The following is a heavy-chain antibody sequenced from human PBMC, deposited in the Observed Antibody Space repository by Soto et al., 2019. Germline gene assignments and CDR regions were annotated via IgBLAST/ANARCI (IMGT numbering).Heavy chain of an antibody. CDR2: IYYSGST. CDR1: GGSISSYY. J-gene: IGHJ6*02. D-gene: IGHD6-13*01. V-gene: IGHV4-59*01. CDR3: ASSIIAAAGFYYYGMDV. Sequence: SETLSLTCTVSGGSISSYYWNWIRQPPGKGLEWIGYIYYSGSTNYNPSLKSRVTISLDTSKNQFSLKLSSVTAADTAVYYCASSIIAAAGFYYYGMDVWGRGTTVTVSS.